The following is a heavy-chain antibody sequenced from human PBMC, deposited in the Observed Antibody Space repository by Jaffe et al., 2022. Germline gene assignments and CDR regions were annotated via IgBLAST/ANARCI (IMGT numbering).Heavy chain of an antibody. V-gene: IGHV4-34*01. CDR3: ARGLRYGDQKTGSAYYYYYMDV. CDR2: INHSGST. Sequence: QVQLQQWGAGLLKPSETLSLTCAVYGGSFSGYYWSWIRQPPGKGLEWIGEINHSGSTNYNPSLKSRVTISVDTSKNQFSLKLSSVTAADTAVYYCARGLRYGDQKTGSAYYYYYMDVWGKGTTVTVSS. J-gene: IGHJ6*03. CDR1: GGSFSGYY. D-gene: IGHD4-17*01.